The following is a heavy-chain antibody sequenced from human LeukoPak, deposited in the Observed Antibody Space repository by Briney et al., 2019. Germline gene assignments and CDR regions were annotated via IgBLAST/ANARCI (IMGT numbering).Heavy chain of an antibody. CDR2: IKQDGSEK. J-gene: IGHJ4*02. D-gene: IGHD3-16*01. V-gene: IGHV3-7*03. CDR1: GFTFSSCW. CDR3: AKGPHYDYVWGSYYYFDY. Sequence: GGSLRLSCAASGFTFSSCWVRQAPGKGLEWVANIKQDGSEKYYVDSVKGRFTISRDNSKNTLYLQMNSLRAEDTAVYYCAKGPHYDYVWGSYYYFDYWGQGTLVTVSS.